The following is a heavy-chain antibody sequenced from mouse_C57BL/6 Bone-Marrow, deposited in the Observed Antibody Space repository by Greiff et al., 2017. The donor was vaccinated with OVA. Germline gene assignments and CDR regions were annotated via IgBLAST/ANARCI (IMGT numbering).Heavy chain of an antibody. CDR1: GYTFTSYW. CDR2: IHPNSGST. D-gene: IGHD4-1*01. CDR3: AKANWWYFDV. Sequence: VQLQQPGAELVKPGASVKLSCKASGYTFTSYWMHWVKQRPGQGLEWIGMIHPNSGSTNYNEKFKSKATLTVDKSSSTAYMQISSLTSEDSAVYYCAKANWWYFDVWGTGTTVTVSS. J-gene: IGHJ1*03. V-gene: IGHV1-64*01.